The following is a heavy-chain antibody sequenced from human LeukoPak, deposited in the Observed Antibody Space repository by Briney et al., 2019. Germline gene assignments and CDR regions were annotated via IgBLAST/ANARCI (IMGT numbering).Heavy chain of an antibody. CDR3: ATVPYATAPADH. Sequence: GESLKISCKASGYSFTTYWIGWVRQVPGKGLEWMGIIYPDDSDTRYSPSFQGQVTISADKSIATAYLQWSSLKASDTAMYYCATVPYATAPADHWGQGTLVTVSS. V-gene: IGHV5-51*01. CDR1: GYSFTTYW. CDR2: IYPDDSDT. J-gene: IGHJ5*02.